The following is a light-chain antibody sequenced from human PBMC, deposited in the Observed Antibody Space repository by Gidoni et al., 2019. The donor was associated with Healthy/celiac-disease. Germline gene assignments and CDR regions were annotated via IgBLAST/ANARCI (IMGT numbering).Light chain of an antibody. Sequence: DIQMTQSPSTLSASVGDRVTITCRASQSISSWLAWYQQKPGKAPKLLIYKASSLESGVPSSFSGSGSGTEFTLTISSLQPDDFATYYCKQYNSFTFGQGTKLEIK. V-gene: IGKV1-5*03. J-gene: IGKJ2*01. CDR1: QSISSW. CDR2: KAS. CDR3: KQYNSFT.